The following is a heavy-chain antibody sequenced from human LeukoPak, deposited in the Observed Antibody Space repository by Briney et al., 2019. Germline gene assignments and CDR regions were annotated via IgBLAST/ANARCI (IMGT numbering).Heavy chain of an antibody. Sequence: ASVKVSCKASGYTFTSYGISAGRQSPGQGLEWMGWISAYNGNTNYAQKLQGRVTMTTDTSTSTAYMELRSLRSDDTAVYYCAREAAAGGFDYWGQGTLVTVSS. CDR3: AREAAAGGFDY. V-gene: IGHV1-18*01. CDR1: GYTFTSYG. D-gene: IGHD6-13*01. CDR2: ISAYNGNT. J-gene: IGHJ4*02.